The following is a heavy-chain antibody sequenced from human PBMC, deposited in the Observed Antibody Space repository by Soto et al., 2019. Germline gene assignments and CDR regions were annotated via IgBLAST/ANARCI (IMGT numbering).Heavy chain of an antibody. CDR3: AEDLLSSYYYGMDA. CDR1: GFMFGSYA. CDR2: ISGSGTDT. D-gene: IGHD3-10*01. V-gene: IGHV3-23*01. Sequence: EVQLLESGGGLVQPGGSLRLSCAASGFMFGSYAMSWVRQAPGKGLEWVSGISGSGTDTYYADAVKGRVTISRDNAKNTLYLQMNGLRAEDTAIYYCAEDLLSSYYYGMDAWGQGTTVTVSS. J-gene: IGHJ6*02.